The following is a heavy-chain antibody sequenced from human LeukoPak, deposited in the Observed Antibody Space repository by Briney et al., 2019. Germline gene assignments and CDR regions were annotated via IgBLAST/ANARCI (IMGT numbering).Heavy chain of an antibody. J-gene: IGHJ4*02. D-gene: IGHD5-12*01. CDR2: IGTAGDT. CDR1: GSTFSSYD. CDR3: VRGTGYSAYDYDFDY. V-gene: IGHV3-13*04. Sequence: GGSLRLSCAASGSTFSSYDMHWVRQPRGKGLEWVSAIGTAGDTYYPGSVKGRFTISRENAKNSLYLQMNSLRAGDTAVYYCVRGTGYSAYDYDFDYWGQGTLVTVSS.